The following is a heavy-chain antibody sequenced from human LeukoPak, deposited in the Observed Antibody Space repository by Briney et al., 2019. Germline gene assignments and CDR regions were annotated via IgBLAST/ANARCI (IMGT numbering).Heavy chain of an antibody. Sequence: SETLSLTCTVSGGSISSYYWSWIRQPPGKGLEWIGYIYYSGSTNYNPSLKSRVTISVDTSKNQFSLKLSSVTAADTAVYYCARGMRYFDWLLSYWFDPWGQGTLVTVSS. CDR3: ARGMRYFDWLLSYWFDP. CDR1: GGSISSYY. D-gene: IGHD3-9*01. J-gene: IGHJ5*02. V-gene: IGHV4-59*01. CDR2: IYYSGST.